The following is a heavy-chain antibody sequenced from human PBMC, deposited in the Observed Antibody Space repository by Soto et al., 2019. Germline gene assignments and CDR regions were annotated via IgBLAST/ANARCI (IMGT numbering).Heavy chain of an antibody. CDR2: IDSDGSST. CDR1: GFTFSSYW. D-gene: IGHD3-10*01. Sequence: PGGSLRLSCAASGFTFSSYWMHWVRQAPEKGLVWVSRIDSDGSSTSYADSVKGRFTISRDNAKNTLYLQMNSLRAEDTAVYYCARDIERTMAHPPHYGMDVWGQGTTVTVSS. CDR3: ARDIERTMAHPPHYGMDV. V-gene: IGHV3-74*01. J-gene: IGHJ6*02.